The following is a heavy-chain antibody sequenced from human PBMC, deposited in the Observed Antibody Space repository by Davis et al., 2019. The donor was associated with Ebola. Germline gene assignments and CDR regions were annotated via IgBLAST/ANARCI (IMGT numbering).Heavy chain of an antibody. D-gene: IGHD2-2*01. Sequence: PGGSLRLSCAASGLTFSSYAMNWVRQAPGKGLEWVSAISASGVSTYYADSVKGRFTISRDNAKNTLYLQMNSLRAEDTAVYYCARVLDCSSTSCFYYYYYGMDVWGQGTTVTVSS. V-gene: IGHV3-23*01. CDR3: ARVLDCSSTSCFYYYYYGMDV. J-gene: IGHJ6*02. CDR1: GLTFSSYA. CDR2: ISASGVST.